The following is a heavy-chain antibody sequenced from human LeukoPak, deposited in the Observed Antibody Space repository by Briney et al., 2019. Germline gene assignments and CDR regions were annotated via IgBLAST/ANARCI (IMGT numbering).Heavy chain of an antibody. Sequence: ASVKVSCKASGGTFSSYAISWVRQAPGQGLEWMGGIIPIFGTANYAQKFQGRVTITADKSTSTAYMELSSLRSEDTAVYYCARTIVGATGVDAFDIWGQGTMVTVSS. CDR3: ARTIVGATGVDAFDI. J-gene: IGHJ3*02. D-gene: IGHD1-26*01. CDR2: IIPIFGTA. V-gene: IGHV1-69*06. CDR1: GGTFSSYA.